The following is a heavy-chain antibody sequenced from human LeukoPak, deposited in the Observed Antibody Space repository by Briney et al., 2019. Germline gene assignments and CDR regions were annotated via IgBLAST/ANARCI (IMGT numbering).Heavy chain of an antibody. CDR1: GGSFSGYY. V-gene: IGHV4-34*01. Sequence: SETLSLTCAVYGGSFSGYYWSWIRQPPGKGLEWIGEINHSGSTNYNPSLKSRVTISVDTSRNQFSLKLSSVTAADTAVYYCARGYCSGGSCHESWGQGTLVTVSS. J-gene: IGHJ4*02. CDR3: ARGYCSGGSCHES. D-gene: IGHD2-15*01. CDR2: INHSGST.